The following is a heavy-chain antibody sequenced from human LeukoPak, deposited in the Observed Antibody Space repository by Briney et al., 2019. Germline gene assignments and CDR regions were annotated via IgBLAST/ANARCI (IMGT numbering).Heavy chain of an antibody. CDR3: AYSGSYGHLGY. V-gene: IGHV4-39*01. CDR1: GGSISSNAYF. J-gene: IGHJ4*02. CDR2: IYSSVST. Sequence: SETLSLTCTVSGGSISSNAYFWAWIRQPPGKGLEWIGSIYSSVSTYYNPSLKSRVTISVDTSKNQFSLRLSSVTAADTALYYCAYSGSYGHLGYWGQGIPVTVSS. D-gene: IGHD1-26*01.